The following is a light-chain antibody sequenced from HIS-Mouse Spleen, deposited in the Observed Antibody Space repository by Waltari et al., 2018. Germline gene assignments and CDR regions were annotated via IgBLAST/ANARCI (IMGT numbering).Light chain of an antibody. CDR1: ALPKQY. CDR3: QSADSSGTYVV. CDR2: KDS. Sequence: SYELTQPPPVSVPPGQTARIPCSGDALPKQYASWYQQKPGQAPVLVVYKDSERPSGMPERFSGSSSGTTVTLTISGVQAEDEADYYCQSADSSGTYVVFGGGTKLTVL. V-gene: IGLV3-25*03. J-gene: IGLJ2*01.